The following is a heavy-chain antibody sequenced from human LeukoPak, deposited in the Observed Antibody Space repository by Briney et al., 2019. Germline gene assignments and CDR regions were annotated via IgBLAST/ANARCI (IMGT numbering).Heavy chain of an antibody. CDR2: IFSGGTT. CDR1: GFTFSNYA. V-gene: IGHV3-23*03. Sequence: GGSLRLSCAASGFTFSNYAMNWVRQAPGKGLEWVSVIFSGGTTYYADSVEGRFTISRDNSKNTLYLQMNSLRAEDTAVYYCAREGNYYDMDVWGQGTTVTVSS. J-gene: IGHJ6*02. CDR3: AREGNYYDMDV.